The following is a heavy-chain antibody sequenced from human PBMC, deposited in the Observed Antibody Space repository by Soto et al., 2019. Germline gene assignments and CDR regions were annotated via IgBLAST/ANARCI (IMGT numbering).Heavy chain of an antibody. Sequence: QVQLVQSGAEVKKPGASVKVSCKASGYTFIGYYIHWVRQAPGQGLEWMGWINPNSGSTNYAQKFQGRVTMTKDTYISTTYMDLSRLIADDTAVYYCARYCSSVSCYDEICGECTMVNVSS. J-gene: IGHJ3*02. CDR1: GYTFIGYY. D-gene: IGHD2-15*01. V-gene: IGHV1-2*02. CDR2: INPNSGST. CDR3: ARYCSSVSCYDEI.